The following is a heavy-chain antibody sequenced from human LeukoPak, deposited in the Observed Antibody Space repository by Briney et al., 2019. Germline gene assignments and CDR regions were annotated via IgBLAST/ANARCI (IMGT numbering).Heavy chain of an antibody. Sequence: ASVKVSCKASRYTFTSYDINWVRQATGQGLEWMGWMNPNSGNTGYAQKFQGRVTMTRNTSISTAYMELSSLRSEDTAVYYCARARSWSRHNWFDPWGQGTLVTVSS. J-gene: IGHJ5*02. CDR1: RYTFTSYD. V-gene: IGHV1-8*01. D-gene: IGHD2-15*01. CDR2: MNPNSGNT. CDR3: ARARSWSRHNWFDP.